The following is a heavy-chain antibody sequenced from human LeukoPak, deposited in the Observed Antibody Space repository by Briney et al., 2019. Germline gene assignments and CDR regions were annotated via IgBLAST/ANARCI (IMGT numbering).Heavy chain of an antibody. CDR1: GFPFSAYW. V-gene: IGHV3-7*01. CDR2: INPAGSET. D-gene: IGHD2-15*01. J-gene: IGHJ4*02. Sequence: GGSLRLSCAASGFPFSAYWMTWVRQAPGTGLEWVANINPAGSETYYVDPVKGRFSISRDNAKNLAYLQMNSLRAEDTAVYHCARFGYVAAVDVWGQGTPVTVSS. CDR3: ARFGYVAAVDV.